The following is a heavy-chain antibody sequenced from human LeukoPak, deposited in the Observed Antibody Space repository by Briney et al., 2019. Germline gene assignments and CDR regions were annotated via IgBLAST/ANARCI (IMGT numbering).Heavy chain of an antibody. J-gene: IGHJ4*02. CDR3: ARYNYYDTSGYQFYFDY. CDR2: IYPGDSDT. D-gene: IGHD3-22*01. Sequence: GESLKISCKGSGYRFTSYWIGWVRQMPGKGLEWMGIIYPGDSDTRYSPSFQGQVTISADKSISAAYLQWSSLQASDTAMYYCARYNYYDTSGYQFYFDYWGQGTLVTVSS. V-gene: IGHV5-51*01. CDR1: GYRFTSYW.